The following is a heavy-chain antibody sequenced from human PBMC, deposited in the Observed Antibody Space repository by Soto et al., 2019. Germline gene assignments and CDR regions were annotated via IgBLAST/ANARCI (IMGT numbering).Heavy chain of an antibody. J-gene: IGHJ4*02. CDR2: ISGGGGT. CDR3: IRASGVAGTGEYF. V-gene: IGHV3-74*02. CDR1: GFDFSTYW. Sequence: EVQLVESGGGLVQPGGSLRLSCAASGFDFSTYWMHWVRQAPGKGLVWVSRISGGGGTTYADSVEGRFTIPRDNANNIVYLQMNSLTEEDTAMYYCIRASGVAGTGEYFWGQGTLVTVSS. D-gene: IGHD6-19*01.